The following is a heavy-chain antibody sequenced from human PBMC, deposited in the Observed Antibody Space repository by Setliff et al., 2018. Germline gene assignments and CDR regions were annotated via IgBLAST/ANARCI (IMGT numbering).Heavy chain of an antibody. J-gene: IGHJ3*02. Sequence: SETLSLTCTVSGDSISSGSYYWTWIRQPAGKGLEWIGHFHTGGSTNYNRSLRSRVSISVDTSKNQFSLKLSSVTAADTAVYYCARGGPGIVLMVYAIGGDDAFDIWGQGTMVTVSS. CDR3: ARGGPGIVLMVYAIGGDDAFDI. CDR2: FHTGGST. CDR1: GDSISSGSYY. V-gene: IGHV4-61*09. D-gene: IGHD2-8*01.